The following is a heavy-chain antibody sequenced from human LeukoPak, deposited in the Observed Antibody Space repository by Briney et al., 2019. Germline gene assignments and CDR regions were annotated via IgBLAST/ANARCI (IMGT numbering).Heavy chain of an antibody. Sequence: PGGSLRLSCAASGFTFSSYGMHWVRQAPGKGLEWVAFIRYDGSNKYYADSVKGRFTISRDNSKNTLYLQMNSLRAEDTAVYYCAKWDLGYCSSTSCFDYWGQGTLVTVSS. D-gene: IGHD2-2*01. CDR3: AKWDLGYCSSTSCFDY. V-gene: IGHV3-30*02. J-gene: IGHJ4*02. CDR2: IRYDGSNK. CDR1: GFTFSSYG.